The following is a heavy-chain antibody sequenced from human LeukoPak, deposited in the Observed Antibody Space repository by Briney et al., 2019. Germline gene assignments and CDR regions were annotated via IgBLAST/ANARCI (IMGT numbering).Heavy chain of an antibody. J-gene: IGHJ4*02. D-gene: IGHD2-15*01. CDR1: GGSISSYY. CDR3: ARHPFATPFDY. CDR2: IFYTGDT. V-gene: IGHV4-59*08. Sequence: PSETLSLTCTVSGGSISSYYWSWIRQPPGKGPEWIGYIFYTGDTNSNPSLKSRVTVSLDTSKNQFSLRLTSVTAADTAVYYCARHPFATPFDYWGLGILVTVS.